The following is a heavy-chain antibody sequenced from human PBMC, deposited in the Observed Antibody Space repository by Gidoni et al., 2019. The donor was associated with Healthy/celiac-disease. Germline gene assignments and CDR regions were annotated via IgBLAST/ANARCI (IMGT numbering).Heavy chain of an antibody. J-gene: IGHJ4*02. V-gene: IGHV1-69*06. CDR3: ARTLYQRYCSSTSCYTTRDGRLD. Sequence: QVQLVQSGAEVKKPGSSVKVSCTDSGGTFSSYAICWVRQAPGQGLEWMGGILPIFGTANYAQKFQGRVTITADKSTSTAYMELSSLRSEDTAVYYCARTLYQRYCSSTSCYTTRDGRLDWGQGTLVTVSS. CDR2: ILPIFGTA. CDR1: GGTFSSYA. D-gene: IGHD2-2*02.